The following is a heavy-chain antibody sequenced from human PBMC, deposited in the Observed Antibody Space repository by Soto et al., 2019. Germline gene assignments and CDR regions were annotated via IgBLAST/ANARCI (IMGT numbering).Heavy chain of an antibody. J-gene: IGHJ4*02. D-gene: IGHD2-21*01. Sequence: QLQLQESGPGLVKPSETLSLRCTVTGGSISSSSYYWAGIRQPPGKGLEWIASIHDSGGTHYNPSLKSRLTLSVDTSKNQFTLKLSAVTAADTAVYFCAAVVEAPTGDAYWGQGTLGIVSS. CDR1: GGSISSSSYY. CDR2: IHDSGGT. V-gene: IGHV4-39*01. CDR3: AAVVEAPTGDAY.